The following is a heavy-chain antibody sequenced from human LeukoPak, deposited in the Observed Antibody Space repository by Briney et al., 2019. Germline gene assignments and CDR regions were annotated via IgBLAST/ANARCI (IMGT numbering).Heavy chain of an antibody. Sequence: SETLSLTCTVSGGSVSSGSYYWSWLRQPPGKGLEWIGYIFYSGSPNYNPSLKSRVTISVDTSKNQFSLKLSSVTAADTAVYYCARTLIAAAGTGYYYYGMDVWGQGTTVTVSS. CDR1: GGSVSSGSYY. J-gene: IGHJ6*02. V-gene: IGHV4-61*01. CDR3: ARTLIAAAGTGYYYYGMDV. CDR2: IFYSGSP. D-gene: IGHD6-13*01.